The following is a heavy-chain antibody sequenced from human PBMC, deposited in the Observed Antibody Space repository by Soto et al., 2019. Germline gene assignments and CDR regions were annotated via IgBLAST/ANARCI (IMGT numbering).Heavy chain of an antibody. V-gene: IGHV1-2*04. CDR2: INPNSGGT. CDR3: ARGGAVAGTNYYYGMDV. D-gene: IGHD6-19*01. CDR1: GYTFTGYY. Sequence: ASVKVSCKASGYTFTGYYMHWVRQAPGQGLEWMGWINPNSGGTNYAQKFQGWVTMTRDTSISTAYMELSRLRSDDTAVYYCARGGAVAGTNYYYGMDVWGQGTTVTVS. J-gene: IGHJ6*02.